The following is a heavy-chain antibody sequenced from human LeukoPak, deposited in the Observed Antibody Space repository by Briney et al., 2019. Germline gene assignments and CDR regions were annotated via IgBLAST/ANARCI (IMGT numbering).Heavy chain of an antibody. CDR3: AKDQRLAVAGTAFDY. CDR2: ISYDGSNK. CDR1: GFTFSSYG. Sequence: GGSLRLSCAASGFTFSSYGMHWVRQAPGKGLEWVAVISYDGSNKYYADSVKGRFTISRDNSKNTLYLQMNSPRAEDTAVYYCAKDQRLAVAGTAFDYWGQGTLVTVSS. J-gene: IGHJ4*02. D-gene: IGHD6-19*01. V-gene: IGHV3-30*18.